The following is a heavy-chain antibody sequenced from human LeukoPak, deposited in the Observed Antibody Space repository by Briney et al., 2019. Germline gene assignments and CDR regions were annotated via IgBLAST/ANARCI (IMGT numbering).Heavy chain of an antibody. CDR2: IYYSGST. CDR3: ASTPTSRGSYFWFDP. CDR1: GGSISSYY. J-gene: IGHJ5*02. Sequence: SETLSLTCTVSGGSISSYYWSWIRQPPGKGLEWVGYIYYSGSTNYNPSLKSRVTISVDTSKNQFSLKLSSVTAADTAVYYCASTPTSRGSYFWFDPWGQGTLVPVSP. D-gene: IGHD1-26*01. V-gene: IGHV4-59*01.